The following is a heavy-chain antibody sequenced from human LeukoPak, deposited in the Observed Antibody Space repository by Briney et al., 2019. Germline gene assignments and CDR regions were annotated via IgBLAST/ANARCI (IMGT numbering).Heavy chain of an antibody. CDR2: INLNSGAT. CDR1: GYTFTDYY. V-gene: IGHV1-2*02. CDR3: ARGLNDGNVYPKRGFDH. D-gene: IGHD3-22*01. J-gene: IGHJ5*02. Sequence: ASVKVSCKAPGYTFTDYYMHWVRQAPGQGLEWIAWINLNSGATNSAQEFQGRVTVTRDTSISTAYMELTSLRSDDTALYYCARGLNDGNVYPKRGFDHWGQEPLVTVSS.